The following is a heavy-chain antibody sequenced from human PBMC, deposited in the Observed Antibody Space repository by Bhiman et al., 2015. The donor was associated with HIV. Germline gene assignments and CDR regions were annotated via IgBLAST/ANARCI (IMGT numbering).Heavy chain of an antibody. CDR1: GFAFSTYK. V-gene: IGHV3-48*03. J-gene: IGHJ6*02. CDR3: ARDQAREVNGMDV. Sequence: EVQLVESGGGSVHPGGSLRLSCAASGFAFSTYKMNWVRQAPGKGLEWVAYMSSSGRTIYYADSVKGRFTISRDNTKDSLYLQMNNLRAEDTAVYYCARDQAREVNGMDVWGQGTTVTVSS. CDR2: MSSSGRTI. D-gene: IGHD3-10*01.